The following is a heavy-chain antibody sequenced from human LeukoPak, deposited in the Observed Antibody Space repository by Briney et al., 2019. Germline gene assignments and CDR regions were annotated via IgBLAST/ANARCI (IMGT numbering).Heavy chain of an antibody. J-gene: IGHJ6*03. Sequence: GGSLRLSCVVSGFTFTNYWMGWVRQAPGKGLEWVGNIKPDGSDKYYMDSMKGRFTISRDNSENSLHLHMNSLRAEDTAVYYCARVGPQGADHYVDVWGKGTTVTVSS. CDR1: GFTFTNYW. V-gene: IGHV3-7*01. CDR3: ARVGPQGADHYVDV. D-gene: IGHD3-16*01. CDR2: IKPDGSDK.